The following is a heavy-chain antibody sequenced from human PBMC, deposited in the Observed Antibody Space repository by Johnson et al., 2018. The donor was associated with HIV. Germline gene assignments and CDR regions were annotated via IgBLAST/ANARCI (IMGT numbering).Heavy chain of an antibody. D-gene: IGHD5-24*01. J-gene: IGHJ3*02. CDR1: GFTVSSNY. V-gene: IGHV3-66*03. CDR2: MSSNGGST. CDR3: ARDQFGTITTGGDGAFDI. Sequence: VQLVESGGGLIQPGGSLKLSCAASGFTVSSNYMSWVRQAPGKGLEWVSGMSSNGGSTYYANSVKGRFTISRDNSRNALYLQMNSLRAEDTAVFYCARDQFGTITTGGDGAFDIWGQGTMVTVSS.